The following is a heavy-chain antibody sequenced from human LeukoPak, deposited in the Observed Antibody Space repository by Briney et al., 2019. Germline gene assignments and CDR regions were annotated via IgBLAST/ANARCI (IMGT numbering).Heavy chain of an antibody. CDR1: GFNFITRA. V-gene: IGHV3-23*01. CDR2: ISGGAITT. D-gene: IGHD4/OR15-4a*01. CDR3: AKGVMTMVITYFDH. J-gene: IGHJ4*01. Sequence: PGGSLRLSCVASGFNFITRAMTWVRQTPGKGREGVASISGGAITTHYAQSVKGRFTISRDNSKNTLFLQMNNLRADDTAVYYCAKGVMTMVITYFDHWGHGTLVAVSS.